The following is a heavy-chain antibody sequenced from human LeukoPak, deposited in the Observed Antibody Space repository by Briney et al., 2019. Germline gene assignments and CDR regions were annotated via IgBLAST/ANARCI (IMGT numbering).Heavy chain of an antibody. CDR2: IDYSGRT. Sequence: SQTLSLTCTASGGSINTDYWSWIPQPPGKGLEWIGYIDYSGRTSYNPSLKSRVTISIDTSKNQFSLKLNSVTAADTAVYHCARHGDYDSGGYTLDYWDQGTLVTVSS. CDR3: ARHGDYDSGGYTLDY. J-gene: IGHJ4*02. CDR1: GGSINTDY. V-gene: IGHV4-59*08. D-gene: IGHD3-22*01.